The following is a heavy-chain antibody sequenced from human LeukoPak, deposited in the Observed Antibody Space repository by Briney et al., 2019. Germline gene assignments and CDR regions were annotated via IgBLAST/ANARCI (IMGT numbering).Heavy chain of an antibody. J-gene: IGHJ3*02. D-gene: IGHD3-3*01. CDR3: ARVGVVHDAFDI. V-gene: IGHV3-21*05. CDR2: IDGASTFI. CDR1: GFTFRSYN. Sequence: GGSLRLSCAAFGFTFRSYNMIWVRQAPGKGLEWVSNIDGASTFIYYADSVKGRFTISRDNAKNSLYLQMNSLRAEDTAVYYCARVGVVHDAFDIRGQGTMVTVSS.